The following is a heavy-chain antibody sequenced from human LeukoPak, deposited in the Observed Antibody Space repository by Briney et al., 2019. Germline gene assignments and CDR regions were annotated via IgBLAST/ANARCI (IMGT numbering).Heavy chain of an antibody. CDR2: IYDDGRT. V-gene: IGHV4-39*05. J-gene: IGHJ4*02. Sequence: SETPSLTCTVSGGSITRSSHSWDWIRQPPGKGLEWIGGIYDDGRTYYNPSFKSRVTVSVDASRNQFSLKLSSVTAADTAVYHCATFTAWGQGIVVTVSS. D-gene: IGHD5-18*01. CDR1: GGSITRSSHS. CDR3: ATFTA.